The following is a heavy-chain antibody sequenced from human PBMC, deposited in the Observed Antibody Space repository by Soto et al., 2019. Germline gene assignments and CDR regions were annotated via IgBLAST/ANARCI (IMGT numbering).Heavy chain of an antibody. J-gene: IGHJ4*02. CDR1: GFTFDDYT. CDR2: ISWDGGST. Sequence: GSLRLSCAASGFTFDDYTMRWVRQAPGKGLEGVSLISWDGGSTYYADSVKGRFAISRDNSKNSLYLQMNSLRTEDTAVYYCARVPKGQLWTFDYWGQGTLVTVSS. V-gene: IGHV3-43*01. D-gene: IGHD5-18*01. CDR3: ARVPKGQLWTFDY.